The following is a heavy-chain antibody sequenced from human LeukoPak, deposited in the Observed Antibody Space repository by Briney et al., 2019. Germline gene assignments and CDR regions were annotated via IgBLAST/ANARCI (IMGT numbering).Heavy chain of an antibody. CDR1: RLTFSSYA. CDR2: ITGSGGST. J-gene: IGHJ4*02. V-gene: IGHV3-23*01. D-gene: IGHD3-22*01. Sequence: GGSLRLSCAASRLTFSSYAMSWVRQAPGTGLEWVSVITGSGGSTYYADSVKGRFTISRDNAENSLYLQMNSLRAEDTAVYYCARDIGGYDSSGYYGDYWGQGTLVTVSS. CDR3: ARDIGGYDSSGYYGDY.